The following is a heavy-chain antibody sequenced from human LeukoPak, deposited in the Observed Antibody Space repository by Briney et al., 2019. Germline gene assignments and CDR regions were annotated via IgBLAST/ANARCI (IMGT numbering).Heavy chain of an antibody. J-gene: IGHJ5*02. Sequence: KPSETLSLTCTVSGGSISSSSYYWGWIRQPPGKGLEWIGSIYYSGSTYYNPSLKSRVTISVDTSKNQFSLKLSSVTASDTAVYYCARLIRYYYGSGSYNNWFDPWGQGTLVTVSS. CDR3: ARLIRYYYGSGSYNNWFDP. V-gene: IGHV4-39*01. CDR1: GGSISSSSYY. D-gene: IGHD3-10*01. CDR2: IYYSGST.